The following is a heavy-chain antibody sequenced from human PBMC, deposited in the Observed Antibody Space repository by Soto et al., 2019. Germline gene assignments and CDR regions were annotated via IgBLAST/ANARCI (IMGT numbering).Heavy chain of an antibody. D-gene: IGHD2-2*01. CDR3: ARHDCISSSCYYYYYYSMDV. V-gene: IGHV1-46*01. CDR1: GYTFTSYY. CDR2: INPSVDST. Sequence: VKVSCKASGYTFTSYYMHWVRQAPGQGLEWMGIINPSVDSTNYAQKFQGRVTITADTSTSTAYMELSSLRSEDTAVYYCARHDCISSSCYYYYYYSMDVWGQGTTVTAP. J-gene: IGHJ6*02.